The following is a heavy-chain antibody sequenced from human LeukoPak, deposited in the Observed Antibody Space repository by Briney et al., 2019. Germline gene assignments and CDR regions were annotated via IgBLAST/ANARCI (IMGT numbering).Heavy chain of an antibody. Sequence: SETLSLTCTVSGGSISSSSYYWGWIRQPPGKGLEWIGSIYHSGSTYYNPSLKSRVTISVDTSKNQFSLKLSSVTAADTAVYYCARQNWNYASSWFDPWGQGTLVTVSS. CDR2: IYHSGST. CDR1: GGSISSSSYY. D-gene: IGHD1-7*01. V-gene: IGHV4-39*07. CDR3: ARQNWNYASSWFDP. J-gene: IGHJ5*02.